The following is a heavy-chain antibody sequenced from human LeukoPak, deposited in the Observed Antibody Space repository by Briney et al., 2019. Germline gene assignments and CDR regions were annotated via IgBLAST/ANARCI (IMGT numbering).Heavy chain of an antibody. CDR1: GGPFSGYY. V-gene: IGHV4-34*01. Sequence: PSETLSLTCAVYGGPFSGYYWSWIRQPPGKGLEWIGEINHSGSTNYNPSLKSRVTISVDTSKNQFSLKLSSVTAADTAVYYCAREAAGTSNDYWGQGTLVTVSS. J-gene: IGHJ4*02. CDR3: AREAAGTSNDY. D-gene: IGHD6-13*01. CDR2: INHSGST.